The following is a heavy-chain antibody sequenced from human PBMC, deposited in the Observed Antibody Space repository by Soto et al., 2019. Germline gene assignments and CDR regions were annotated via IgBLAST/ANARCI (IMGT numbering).Heavy chain of an antibody. CDR3: ARDLAAAGTRGGYYYYGMDV. CDR2: IWYDGSNK. CDR1: GFSFSSYG. V-gene: IGHV3-33*01. J-gene: IGHJ6*02. Sequence: VGSLRLSCAASGFSFSSYGMYWVRQAPGKGLEWVAVIWYDGSNKDYADSVKGRFTISRDNSKNTLYLQMNSLRAEDTAVYYCARDLAAAGTRGGYYYYGMDVWGQGTTVTVSS. D-gene: IGHD6-13*01.